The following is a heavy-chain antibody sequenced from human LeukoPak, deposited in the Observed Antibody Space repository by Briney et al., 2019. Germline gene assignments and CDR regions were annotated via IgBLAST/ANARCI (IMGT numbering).Heavy chain of an antibody. D-gene: IGHD3-10*01. V-gene: IGHV3-21*01. CDR2: ISGSSSYI. J-gene: IGHJ6*03. Sequence: PGGSLRLSCAASGFTFSSYSMNWVRQAPGKGLEWVSSISGSSSYIYYADSVKGRFTIPRDNAKNSLYLQMNSLRAEDTAVYYCARGDYGSGSYHLYYYYYMDVWGKGTTVTVSS. CDR1: GFTFSSYS. CDR3: ARGDYGSGSYHLYYYYYMDV.